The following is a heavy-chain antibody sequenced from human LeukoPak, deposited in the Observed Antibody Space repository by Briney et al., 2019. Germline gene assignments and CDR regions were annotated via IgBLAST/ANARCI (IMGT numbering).Heavy chain of an antibody. Sequence: GGSLRLSCAASGFTVSSNYMSWVRQAPGKGLEWVSVIYSGGSTCYADSVKGRFTISRDNSKNTLYLQMNSLRAEDTAVYYCARAYYDSSGYRHDAFDIWGQGTMVTVSS. CDR2: IYSGGST. CDR1: GFTVSSNY. J-gene: IGHJ3*02. V-gene: IGHV3-53*01. D-gene: IGHD3-22*01. CDR3: ARAYYDSSGYRHDAFDI.